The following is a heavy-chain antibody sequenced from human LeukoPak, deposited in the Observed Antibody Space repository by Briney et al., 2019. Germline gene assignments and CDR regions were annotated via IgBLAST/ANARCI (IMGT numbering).Heavy chain of an antibody. CDR2: IYYSGST. D-gene: IGHD3-3*01. CDR3: AREARDYDFWCGYYTVEKFDP. V-gene: IGHV4-30-4*08. Sequence: PSQTLSLTCTVSGGSISSGDYYWSWIRQPPGKGLEWIGYIYYSGSTYYNPSLKSRVTISVDTSKNQFSLKLSSVTAAVTAVYYCAREARDYDFWCGYYTVEKFDPWGQGTLVTVSS. J-gene: IGHJ5*02. CDR1: GGSISSGDYY.